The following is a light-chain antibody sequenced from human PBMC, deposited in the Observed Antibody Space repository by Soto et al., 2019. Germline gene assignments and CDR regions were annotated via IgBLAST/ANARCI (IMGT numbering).Light chain of an antibody. CDR3: QQYHTSSIT. CDR1: QSISIW. J-gene: IGKJ5*01. V-gene: IGKV1-5*03. CDR2: RAS. Sequence: DIQMTQSPSTLSASVGDRVTITCRASQSISIWLAWYQKKPGKAPNLLIYRASTLQGGVPSRFSGGGSGTDFTLTISGLQPDDFATYYCQQYHTSSITFGQGTRLEIK.